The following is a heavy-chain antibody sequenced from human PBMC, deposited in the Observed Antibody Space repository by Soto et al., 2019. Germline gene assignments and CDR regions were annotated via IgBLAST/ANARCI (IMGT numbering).Heavy chain of an antibody. CDR2: IIPIFDTA. CDR1: GGTFSEST. D-gene: IGHD5-12*01. J-gene: IGHJ6*02. V-gene: IGHV1-69*01. CDR3: ARNGTLTGYAYGMDV. Sequence: QVQLVQSGAELRKPGSSVKVSCKASGGTFSESTINWVRQAPGQRLEWMGGIIPIFDTANYAEKFQGRVTITADESTSTSFMEVSSLRSEDTAVYYCARNGTLTGYAYGMDVWSQGTMVTVSS.